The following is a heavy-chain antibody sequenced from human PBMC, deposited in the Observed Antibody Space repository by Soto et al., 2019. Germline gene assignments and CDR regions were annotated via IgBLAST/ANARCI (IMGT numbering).Heavy chain of an antibody. CDR1: GFTFDDYA. CDR2: ISWNSGSI. CDR3: AKVSGCTNGVCPNDAFDI. Sequence: DVQLVESGGGLVQPGRSLRLSCAASGFTFDDYAMHWVRQAPGKGLEWVSGISWNSGSIGYADSVKGRFTISRDNAKNSLYLQMNSLRAEDTALYYCAKVSGCTNGVCPNDAFDIWGQGTMVTVSS. D-gene: IGHD2-8*01. J-gene: IGHJ3*02. V-gene: IGHV3-9*01.